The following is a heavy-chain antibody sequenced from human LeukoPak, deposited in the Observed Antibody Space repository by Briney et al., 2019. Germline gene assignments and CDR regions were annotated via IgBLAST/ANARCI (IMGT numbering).Heavy chain of an antibody. D-gene: IGHD4-17*01. CDR3: ARGRTYGDYLNCYYYYMDV. V-gene: IGHV1-69*05. CDR1: GGTFSSYA. Sequence: ASVKVSCKASGGTFSSYAISWVRQAPGQGLEWMGGIIPIFGTANYAQKFQGRVTITTDESTSTAYMELSSLRSEDTAVYYCARGRTYGDYLNCYYYYMDVWGKGTTVTVSS. J-gene: IGHJ6*03. CDR2: IIPIFGTA.